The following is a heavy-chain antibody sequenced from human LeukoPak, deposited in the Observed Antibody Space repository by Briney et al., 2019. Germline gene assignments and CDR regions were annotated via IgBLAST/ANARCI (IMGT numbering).Heavy chain of an antibody. D-gene: IGHD1-1*01. Sequence: GGSLRLPCAASGFTVSSNYMTWVRQAPGKGLEWVSVIYSGGSTYYADSVKGRFTISRDNSKNTLYLQMNSLRAEDTAVYYCARGPPSGIVPVFWGQGTLVTVSS. CDR1: GFTVSSNY. CDR3: ARGPPSGIVPVF. V-gene: IGHV3-53*01. CDR2: IYSGGST. J-gene: IGHJ4*02.